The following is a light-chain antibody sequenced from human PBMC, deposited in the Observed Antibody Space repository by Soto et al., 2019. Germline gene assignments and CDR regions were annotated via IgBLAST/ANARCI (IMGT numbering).Light chain of an antibody. V-gene: IGLV2-11*01. Sequence: QCALTQARSGSGSPGQSVTISCTGSSSDVGTYKYVSWYQQHPGKAPKLMIYDVSQRPSGVPDRFSGSKSGNTASLTISGLQAEDESDYYCCSYAGRYSSVFGGGTKLTVL. CDR2: DVS. CDR1: SSDVGTYKY. J-gene: IGLJ2*01. CDR3: CSYAGRYSSV.